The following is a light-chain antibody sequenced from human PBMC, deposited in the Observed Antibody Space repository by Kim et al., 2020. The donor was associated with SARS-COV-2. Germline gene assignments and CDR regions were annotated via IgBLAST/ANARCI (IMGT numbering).Light chain of an antibody. V-gene: IGLV1-51*01. CDR3: GTWESSLSAVV. CDR1: SSNTGSNH. CDR2: DNY. J-gene: IGLJ2*01. Sequence: GQNVTISCSGSSSNTGSNHVSWYQLLPGTAPKLLIFDNYKRPSGIPDRFSGSKSGTSATLDITGLQTGDEADYYCGTWESSLSAVVFGGGTQLTVL.